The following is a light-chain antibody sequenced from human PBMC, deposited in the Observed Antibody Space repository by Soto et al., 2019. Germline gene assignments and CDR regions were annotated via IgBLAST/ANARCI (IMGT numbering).Light chain of an antibody. V-gene: IGLV2-14*01. CDR3: SSYTSSSTYV. CDR1: SSDVGGYNY. Sequence: QSALTQPASVSGSPGQSITISCTGTSSDVGGYNYVSWYQQHPGKAPKLMIYEVSNRPSGVSNRFSGSKSGNTASLTISGLQAEDEAEYYGSSYTSSSTYVFGTGTKVTVL. J-gene: IGLJ1*01. CDR2: EVS.